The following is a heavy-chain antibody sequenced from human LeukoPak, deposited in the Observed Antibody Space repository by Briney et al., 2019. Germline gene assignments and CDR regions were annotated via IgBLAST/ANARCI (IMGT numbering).Heavy chain of an antibody. Sequence: SETLSLTCTVSGGSISSGDYYWSWIRQPPGKGLEWIGYIYYSGSTYYNPSLKSRVTISVDTSKNQFSLKLSSVTAADTAVYYCAQYGDYHDAFDIWGQGTMVTVSS. V-gene: IGHV4-30-4*01. CDR3: AQYGDYHDAFDI. CDR2: IYYSGST. J-gene: IGHJ3*02. CDR1: GGSISSGDYY. D-gene: IGHD4-17*01.